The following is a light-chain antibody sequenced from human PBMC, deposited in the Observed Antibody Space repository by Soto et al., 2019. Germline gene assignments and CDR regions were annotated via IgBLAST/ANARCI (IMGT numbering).Light chain of an antibody. CDR1: SSNIGAGYD. CDR3: QSYDPSLSGWV. Sequence: QSVLTQPPSVSGAPGQRVTISCTGSSSNIGAGYDVHWYQHLPGTAPKLLIYGNTNRPSGVPDRFSGSKSGTSASLAITGLQADDETDYYCQSYDPSLSGWVFGGGTQLTVL. V-gene: IGLV1-40*01. J-gene: IGLJ3*02. CDR2: GNT.